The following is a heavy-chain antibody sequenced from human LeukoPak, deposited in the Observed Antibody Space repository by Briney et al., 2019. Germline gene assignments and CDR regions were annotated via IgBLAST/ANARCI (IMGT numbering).Heavy chain of an antibody. CDR1: GFTFSSYW. CDR3: ARVRGAFDI. J-gene: IGHJ3*02. Sequence: GGSLRLSCAASGFTFSSYWMEWVRHAPGKGLVWVSHINNDGSSTTCADSVKGRFTISRDNAKNTLYLQMNSLRAEDTAVYYCARVRGAFDIWGQGTMVTVSS. V-gene: IGHV3-74*01. CDR2: INNDGSST.